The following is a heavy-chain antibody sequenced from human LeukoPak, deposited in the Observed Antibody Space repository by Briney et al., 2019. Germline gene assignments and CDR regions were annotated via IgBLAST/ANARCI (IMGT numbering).Heavy chain of an antibody. CDR2: IYYSGST. Sequence: SSETLSLTCTVSGGSISSYYWSWIRQPPGKGLEWVGYIYYSGSTNYNPSLKSRVTISVDTSKNQFSLKLNSVTAADTAVYYCARHSIAYYGSGSYYIDYWGQGTLVTVSS. V-gene: IGHV4-59*08. CDR3: ARHSIAYYGSGSYYIDY. D-gene: IGHD3-10*01. J-gene: IGHJ4*02. CDR1: GGSISSYY.